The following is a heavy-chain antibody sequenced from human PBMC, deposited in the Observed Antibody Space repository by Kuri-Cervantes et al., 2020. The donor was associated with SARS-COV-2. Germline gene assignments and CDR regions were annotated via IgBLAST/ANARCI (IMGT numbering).Heavy chain of an antibody. Sequence: ASVKVSCKASGYTFTSYGISWVRQAPGQGLEWMGWISAYNGNTNYAQKLQGRVTMTTDTSTGTAYMELRSLRFDDTAVYYCARHKSWRYYGSGSYWEYNWFDPWGQGALVTVSS. D-gene: IGHD3-10*01. J-gene: IGHJ5*02. CDR1: GYTFTSYG. V-gene: IGHV1-18*01. CDR3: ARHKSWRYYGSGSYWEYNWFDP. CDR2: ISAYNGNT.